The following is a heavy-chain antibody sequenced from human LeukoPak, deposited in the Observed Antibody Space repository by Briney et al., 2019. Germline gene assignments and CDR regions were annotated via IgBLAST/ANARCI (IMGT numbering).Heavy chain of an antibody. Sequence: PGGSLRLSGAASGFTVSSNYMSWVRQAPGKGLEWVSVIYSGGSTYYADSVKGRFTISRDNSKDTLYLQMNSLRVEDTAIYYCAKHTTMTNSWFDPWGQGTLVTVSS. J-gene: IGHJ5*02. CDR1: GFTVSSNY. CDR2: IYSGGST. CDR3: AKHTTMTNSWFDP. V-gene: IGHV3-53*01. D-gene: IGHD4-17*01.